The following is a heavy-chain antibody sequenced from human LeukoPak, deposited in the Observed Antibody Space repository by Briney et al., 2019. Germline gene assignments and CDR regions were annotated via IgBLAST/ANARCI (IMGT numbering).Heavy chain of an antibody. V-gene: IGHV1-8*03. CDR3: ARVSGYSHAFDI. J-gene: IGHJ3*02. Sequence: ASVKVSCKASGYTFTSYDINWVRQATGQGLEWMGWMNPNSGNTGYAQKFQGRVTITRDTSISTAYMELSSLRSEDTAVYYCARVSGYSHAFDIWGQGTMVTVSS. CDR2: MNPNSGNT. CDR1: GYTFTSYD. D-gene: IGHD3-10*01.